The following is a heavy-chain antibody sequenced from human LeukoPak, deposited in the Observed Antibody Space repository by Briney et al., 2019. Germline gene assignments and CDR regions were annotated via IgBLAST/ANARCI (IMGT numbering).Heavy chain of an antibody. J-gene: IGHJ4*02. CDR2: ISGSGRST. Sequence: GGSLRLSCAGSGFTFNTSAMSWVRQAPGKGLEWVSAISGSGRSTYYTDSVRGRFTISRDNSKNTLYLQMNSLRAEDTAVYYCARGYSGDWGQGTLVTVSS. CDR3: ARGYSGD. V-gene: IGHV3-23*01. D-gene: IGHD7-27*01. CDR1: GFTFNTSA.